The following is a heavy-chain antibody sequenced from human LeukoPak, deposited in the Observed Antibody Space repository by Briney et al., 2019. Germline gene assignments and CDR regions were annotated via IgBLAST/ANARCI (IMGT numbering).Heavy chain of an antibody. Sequence: GASVKVSCKASGYTFTGYYMHWVRQAPGQGLEWLGWINPNSGGTNYAQKFQGRVTMTRDTSISTAYVELSRLRSDDTAVYYCARAAYVGANSWPGYWGQGTLVTVSS. J-gene: IGHJ4*02. CDR2: INPNSGGT. V-gene: IGHV1-2*02. D-gene: IGHD3-10*02. CDR3: ARAAYVGANSWPGY. CDR1: GYTFTGYY.